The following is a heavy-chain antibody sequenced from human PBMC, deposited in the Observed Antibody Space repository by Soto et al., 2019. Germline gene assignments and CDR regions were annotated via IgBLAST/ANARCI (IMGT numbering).Heavy chain of an antibody. CDR2: IYYSGST. V-gene: IGHV4-59*01. CDR3: ARERYDFWSGYYRGNWFDP. Sequence: PSETLSLTCTVSGGSISSYYWSWIRQPPGKGLEWIGYIYYSGSTNYNPSLKSRVNISVDTSKNQFSLKLSSVTAADTAVYYCARERYDFWSGYYRGNWFDPWGQGTLVTVS. D-gene: IGHD3-3*01. CDR1: GGSISSYY. J-gene: IGHJ5*02.